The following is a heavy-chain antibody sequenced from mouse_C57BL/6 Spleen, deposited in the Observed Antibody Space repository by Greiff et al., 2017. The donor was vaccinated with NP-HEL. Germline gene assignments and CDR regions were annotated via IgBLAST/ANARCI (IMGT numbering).Heavy chain of an antibody. CDR2: ISDGGSYT. CDR3: ARAGTTVVGTVYLDV. CDR1: GFTFSSYA. Sequence: EVHLVESGGGLVKPGGSLKLSCAASGFTFSSYAMSWVRQTPEKRLEWVATISDGGSYTYYPDNVKGRFTISRDNAKNNLYLQMSHLKSEATAMYYCARAGTTVVGTVYLDVWGKGTTVTVSS. D-gene: IGHD1-1*01. J-gene: IGHJ1*03. V-gene: IGHV5-4*01.